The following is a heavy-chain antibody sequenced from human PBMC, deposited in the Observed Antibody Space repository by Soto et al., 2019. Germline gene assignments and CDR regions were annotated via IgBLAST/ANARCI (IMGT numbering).Heavy chain of an antibody. CDR2: INSDGSRT. Sequence: PGGSLRLSCAASGFTFSNYWMHWVRQAPGKGLVWVSRINSDGSRTTYADSVKGRFTISRDNAKNTLYLQMNSLRAEDTAVYYCARVRSRLNPDAFDIWGQGTMVTVSS. CDR3: ARVRSRLNPDAFDI. CDR1: GFTFSNYW. D-gene: IGHD3-16*01. V-gene: IGHV3-74*01. J-gene: IGHJ3*02.